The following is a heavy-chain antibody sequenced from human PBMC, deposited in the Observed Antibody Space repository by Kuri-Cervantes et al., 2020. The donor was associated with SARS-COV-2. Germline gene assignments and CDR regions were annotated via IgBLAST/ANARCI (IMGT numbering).Heavy chain of an antibody. CDR2: IYPGDSDT. J-gene: IGHJ2*01. V-gene: IGHV5-51*01. Sequence: KVSCKGSEYSFSTSWIGWVRQMPGKGLQWMGIIYPGDSDTRYSPSFQGHVTISADESISTAYLQWSSLKASDTAMYYCARALYSSYVYFDLWGRGTLVTVSS. CDR1: EYSFSTSW. D-gene: IGHD4-11*01. CDR3: ARALYSSYVYFDL.